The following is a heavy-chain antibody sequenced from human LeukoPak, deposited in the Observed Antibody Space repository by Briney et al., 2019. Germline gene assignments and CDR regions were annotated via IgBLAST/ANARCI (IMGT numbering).Heavy chain of an antibody. D-gene: IGHD5-18*01. J-gene: IGHJ4*02. CDR3: ARDKWVT. V-gene: IGHV3-23*01. CDR1: GFSFRSYA. CDR2: LSGGGRNT. Sequence: GGSLRLSCVASGFSFRSYAVSWVRQAPGKGLEWVSSLSGGGRNTFYADSVKGRFTISSDNSMNTLYLQMNSLRAEDTAVYYCARDKWVTWGQGTLVTVSS.